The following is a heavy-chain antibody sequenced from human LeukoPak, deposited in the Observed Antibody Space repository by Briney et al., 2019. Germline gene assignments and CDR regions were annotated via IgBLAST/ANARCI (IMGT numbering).Heavy chain of an antibody. CDR1: GFTFNTYT. Sequence: GGSLRLSCAASGFTFNTYTMNWVRQAPGKGLEWVSYISGSSGIIDYADSVKGRFTISRDNSKNTLYLQMNSLRAEDTAVYYCAKDSRGVRFGEYGTFDYWGQGTLVTVSS. CDR2: ISGSSGII. V-gene: IGHV3-48*01. J-gene: IGHJ4*02. D-gene: IGHD3-10*01. CDR3: AKDSRGVRFGEYGTFDY.